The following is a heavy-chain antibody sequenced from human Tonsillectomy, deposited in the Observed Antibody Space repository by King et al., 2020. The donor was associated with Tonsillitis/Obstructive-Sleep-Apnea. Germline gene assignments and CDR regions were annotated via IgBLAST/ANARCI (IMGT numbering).Heavy chain of an antibody. Sequence: QLVQSGTEEKKPGASVKVSCKASGYTFTSYGISWVRQAPGQGLEWMGWISTYNGKTNYAPKFQGRVTMTTDTSTSTVYMELRSLRSDDTAVYYCARVDWYRFDTWGQGTLVTVSS. V-gene: IGHV1-18*01. CDR2: ISTYNGKT. J-gene: IGHJ5*02. CDR1: GYTFTSYG. D-gene: IGHD2-21*01. CDR3: ARVDWYRFDT.